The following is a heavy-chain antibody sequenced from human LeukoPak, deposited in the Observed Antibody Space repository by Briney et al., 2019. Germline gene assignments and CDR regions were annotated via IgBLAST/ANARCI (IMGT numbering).Heavy chain of an antibody. D-gene: IGHD2-2*01. CDR3: ARRLGGTSTGFDY. CDR1: GGSISSYY. Sequence: PSETLSLTCTVSGGSISSYYWSWIRQPPGKGLEWIGSILYGGSTTYNPSLKSRVTISVDTSKNQFSLKLSSVTAADTAVYYCARRLGGTSTGFDYWGQGTLVTVSS. CDR2: ILYGGST. J-gene: IGHJ4*02. V-gene: IGHV4-59*08.